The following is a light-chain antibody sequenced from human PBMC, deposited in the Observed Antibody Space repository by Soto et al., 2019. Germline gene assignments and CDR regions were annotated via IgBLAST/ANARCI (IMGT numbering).Light chain of an antibody. V-gene: IGLV1-40*01. CDR3: QSYDSSLSAWV. CDR2: GNS. J-gene: IGLJ3*02. Sequence: QAVVTQPPSVSVAPGQRVTISCTGRSSNIGAGYDVHWYQQLPGTAPKLLIYGNSNRPSGVPDRFSGSKSGTSASLAITGLQAEDEADYYCQSYDSSLSAWVFGGGTKITVL. CDR1: SSNIGAGYD.